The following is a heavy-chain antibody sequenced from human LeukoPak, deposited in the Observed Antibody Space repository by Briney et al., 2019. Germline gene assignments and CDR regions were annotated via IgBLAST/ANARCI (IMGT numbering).Heavy chain of an antibody. V-gene: IGHV4-59*01. CDR3: ATFSWGSFDY. J-gene: IGHJ4*02. Sequence: PSETLSLTCTVSGGSISSYYWSWIRQPPGEGLEWIGYIFYSGGTNYNPSLKSRVTISVDTSKNQFSLKLSSVTAADTAVYYCATFSWGSFDYWGQGTLVTVSS. CDR2: IFYSGGT. CDR1: GGSISSYY. D-gene: IGHD3-16*01.